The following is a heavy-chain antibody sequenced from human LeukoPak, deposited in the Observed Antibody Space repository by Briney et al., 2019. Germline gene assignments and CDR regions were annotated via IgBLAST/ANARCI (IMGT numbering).Heavy chain of an antibody. CDR2: INSDGSST. J-gene: IGHJ4*02. D-gene: IGHD1-26*01. V-gene: IGHV3-74*01. CDR3: ARVGATTWY. CDR1: GFTFSSHG. Sequence: GGSLRLSCAASGFTFSSHGMNWVRQAPGKGLVWVSRINSDGSSTNYADSVKGRFTISRDNAKNTLYLQVNSLRAEDTAVYYCARVGATTWYWGQGTLVTVSS.